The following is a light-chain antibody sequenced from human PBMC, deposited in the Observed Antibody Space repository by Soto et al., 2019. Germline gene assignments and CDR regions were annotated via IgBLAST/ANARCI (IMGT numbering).Light chain of an antibody. CDR1: STDVGGYNY. CDR3: SSYAGSTDYV. Sequence: QSALTQPASVSGSPGQSITISCTGSSTDVGGYNYVSWYQQHPGKAPKVMIYEVSKRPSGVPDRFSGSKSGNTASLTVSGLQAEDEADYYCSSYAGSTDYVFGTGTKLTVL. V-gene: IGLV2-8*01. CDR2: EVS. J-gene: IGLJ1*01.